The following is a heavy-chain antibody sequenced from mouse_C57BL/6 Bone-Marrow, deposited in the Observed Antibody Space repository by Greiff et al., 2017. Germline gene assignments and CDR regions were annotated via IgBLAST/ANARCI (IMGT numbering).Heavy chain of an antibody. CDR2: SRNKANDYTT. Sequence: EVKLVESGGGLVQSGRSLRLSCATSGFTFSDFYMEWVRQAPGKGLEWIAASRNKANDYTTEYSASVKGRFIVSRDTSQSILYLQMNALRAEDTAIYYCARDARGTGYAMDYWGQGTSVTVSS. J-gene: IGHJ4*01. V-gene: IGHV7-1*01. CDR1: GFTFSDFY. CDR3: ARDARGTGYAMDY.